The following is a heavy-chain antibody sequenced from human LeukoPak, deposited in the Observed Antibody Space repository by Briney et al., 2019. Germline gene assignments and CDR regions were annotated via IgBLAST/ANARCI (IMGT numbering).Heavy chain of an antibody. V-gene: IGHV1-2*02. J-gene: IGHJ3*02. Sequence: ASVKVSCKASGYTFTGYYMHWVRQAPGQGLEWMGWINPNSGGTNYAQKFQGRVTMTRDTSISTAYMELSRLRSDDTAVYYCARMDSSGYYGILPGAFDIWGQGTMVTVSS. D-gene: IGHD3-22*01. CDR2: INPNSGGT. CDR3: ARMDSSGYYGILPGAFDI. CDR1: GYTFTGYY.